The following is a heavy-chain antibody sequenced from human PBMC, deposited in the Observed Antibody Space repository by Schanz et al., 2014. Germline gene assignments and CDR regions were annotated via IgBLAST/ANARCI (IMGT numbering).Heavy chain of an antibody. CDR1: GFIFRSFG. J-gene: IGHJ4*02. CDR2: IWSDGTNE. CDR3: VRVSFADPRLYRGMDRDIDY. D-gene: IGHD5-18*01. Sequence: QGQLVESGGGVVQPGKSLRLSCATSGFIFRSFGIHWVRQAPGKGLEWVAVIWSDGTNEYYADSVKGRFTISGDSSKYTVYLQMNNLRAEDTAVYYCVRVSFADPRLYRGMDRDIDYWGQGTLVTVSS. V-gene: IGHV3-33*01.